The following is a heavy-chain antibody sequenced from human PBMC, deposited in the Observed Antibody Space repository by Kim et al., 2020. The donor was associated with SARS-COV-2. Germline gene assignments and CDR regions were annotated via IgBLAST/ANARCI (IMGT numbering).Heavy chain of an antibody. V-gene: IGHV4-39*01. D-gene: IGHD3-10*01. CDR3: ARHVLDGSGGRAFDI. CDR2: IYYSGST. CDR1: GGSISSSSYY. Sequence: SETLSLTCTVSGGSISSSSYYWGWIHQPPGKGLEWIGSIYYSGSTYYNPSLKSRVTISVDTSKNQFSLKLSSVTAADTAVYYCARHVLDGSGGRAFDIWGQGTMVTVSS. J-gene: IGHJ3*02.